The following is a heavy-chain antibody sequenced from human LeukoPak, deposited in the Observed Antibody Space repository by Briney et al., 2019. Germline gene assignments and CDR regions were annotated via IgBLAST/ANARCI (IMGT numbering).Heavy chain of an antibody. Sequence: GGSLRLSCAASGFTFDDYAMHWVRQAPGKGLEWVSGISWNSGSIGYADSVKGRFTISRDNAKNSLYLQMNSLRAEDTALYYCAKGSSATTARAFDIWGQGTMVTVSS. J-gene: IGHJ3*02. CDR2: ISWNSGSI. CDR1: GFTFDDYA. D-gene: IGHD2-2*01. CDR3: AKGSSATTARAFDI. V-gene: IGHV3-9*01.